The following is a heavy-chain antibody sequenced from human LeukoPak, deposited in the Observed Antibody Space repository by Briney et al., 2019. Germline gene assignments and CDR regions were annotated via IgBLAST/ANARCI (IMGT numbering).Heavy chain of an antibody. J-gene: IGHJ4*02. CDR3: ARDGVIVVVAEGFDY. CDR1: GFTFSSYS. V-gene: IGHV3-48*01. CDR2: ISSSSSTI. D-gene: IGHD2-15*01. Sequence: PGGSLRLSCAASGFTFSSYSMNWVRQAPGKGLEWVSYISSSSSTIYYADSVKGRFTISRDNAKNSLYLQMNSLRAEDTAVYYCARDGVIVVVAEGFDYWGQGTLVTVSS.